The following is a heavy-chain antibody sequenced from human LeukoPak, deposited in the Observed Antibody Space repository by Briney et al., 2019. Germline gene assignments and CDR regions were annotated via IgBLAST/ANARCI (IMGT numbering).Heavy chain of an antibody. CDR3: ARLRALSGHRGAFDI. Sequence: PSETLSLTCAVSGDSISNHIYYWDWIRQTPGKGLEWIGAVYYTGNAYYNPSLKSRVTISVDTSDNRFPLHLSSVNAADTAIYYCARLRALSGHRGAFDIWGQGTLVTVSS. D-gene: IGHD5/OR15-5a*01. CDR1: GDSISNHIYY. CDR2: VYYTGNA. J-gene: IGHJ3*02. V-gene: IGHV4-39*01.